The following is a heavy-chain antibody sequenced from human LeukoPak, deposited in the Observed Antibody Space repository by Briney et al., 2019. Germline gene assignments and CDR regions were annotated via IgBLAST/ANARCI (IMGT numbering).Heavy chain of an antibody. CDR3: AKDPDYGGSFDY. CDR2: ISGSGGST. Sequence: LTGGSLRLSCAASGFTFSSYAMSWVRQAPGKGLEWVSAISGSGGSTYYADSVKGRFTISRDNSKNTLYLQMNSLRAEDTAVYYCAKDPDYGGSFDYWGQGTLVTVSS. D-gene: IGHD4-23*01. V-gene: IGHV3-23*01. CDR1: GFTFSSYA. J-gene: IGHJ4*02.